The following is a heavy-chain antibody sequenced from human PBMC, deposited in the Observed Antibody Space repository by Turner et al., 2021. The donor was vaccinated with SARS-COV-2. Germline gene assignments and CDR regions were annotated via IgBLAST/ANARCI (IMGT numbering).Heavy chain of an antibody. V-gene: IGHV3-30*04. Sequence: QVQLVESGGGVVQPGRSLRLSCAASGFTFSIYAMHWVRQAPGKGLEWVAVISYDGSNKYYADSVKGRFTISRDNSKNTLYLQMNSLRAEDTAVYYCAKDSGILTGYGYYYYGMDVWGQGTTVTVSS. CDR1: GFTFSIYA. D-gene: IGHD3-9*01. J-gene: IGHJ6*02. CDR3: AKDSGILTGYGYYYYGMDV. CDR2: ISYDGSNK.